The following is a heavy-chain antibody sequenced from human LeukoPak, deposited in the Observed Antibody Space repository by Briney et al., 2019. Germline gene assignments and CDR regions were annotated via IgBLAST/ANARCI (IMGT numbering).Heavy chain of an antibody. CDR3: ARVVGLTGYSSSWYSGYYYYMDV. CDR2: IIPIFGTT. D-gene: IGHD6-13*01. J-gene: IGHJ6*03. Sequence: SVKVSCKASGGTFSSYAISWVRQAPGQGLEWTGGIIPIFGTTNYAQKFQDRVTITADKSTSTAYMELSSLRSEDTAVYYCARVVGLTGYSSSWYSGYYYYMDVWGKGTTVTVSS. CDR1: GGTFSSYA. V-gene: IGHV1-69*06.